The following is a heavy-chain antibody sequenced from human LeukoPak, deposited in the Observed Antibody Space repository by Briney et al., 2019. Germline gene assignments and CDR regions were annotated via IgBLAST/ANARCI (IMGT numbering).Heavy chain of an antibody. CDR3: AKHSSWAFDY. J-gene: IGHJ4*02. V-gene: IGHV4-34*01. CDR1: GGSFSGYY. Sequence: PSETLSLTCAVYGGSFSGYYWSWIRQPPGKGLEWIGEINHSGSTNYNPSLKSRVTISVDTSKNQFSLKLSSVTAADTAVYYCAKHSSWAFDYWGQGTLVTVSS. D-gene: IGHD6-13*01. CDR2: INHSGST.